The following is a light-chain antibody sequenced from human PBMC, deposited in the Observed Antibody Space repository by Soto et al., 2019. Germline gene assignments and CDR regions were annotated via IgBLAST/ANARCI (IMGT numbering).Light chain of an antibody. CDR2: GAS. J-gene: IGKJ5*01. Sequence: EIVLTQSPGTLSLSPGESATLSCRASQTVNSRFLAWYQHKPGQAPRLLIYGASTRATGIPDRFSGSASGTDFTLTISRLEPEDFALYYCQQYGGSPITFGLGTRLEIK. CDR1: QTVNSRF. CDR3: QQYGGSPIT. V-gene: IGKV3-20*01.